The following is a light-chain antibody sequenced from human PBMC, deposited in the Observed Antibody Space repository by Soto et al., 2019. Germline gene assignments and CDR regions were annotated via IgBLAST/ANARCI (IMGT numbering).Light chain of an antibody. Sequence: QSVLAQPPSVSASPGQKVTISCSGSSSNIGGNSVSWYQQLPGTAPKLLNYDDNKRPSGIPDRFSGSKSGTSATLGITGFQTGDEADYYCGSWDSSLSAYVFGTGTKLTVL. CDR2: DDN. CDR1: SSNIGGNS. J-gene: IGLJ1*01. V-gene: IGLV1-51*01. CDR3: GSWDSSLSAYV.